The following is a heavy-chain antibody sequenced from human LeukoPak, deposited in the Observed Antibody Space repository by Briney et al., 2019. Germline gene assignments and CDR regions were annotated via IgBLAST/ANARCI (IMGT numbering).Heavy chain of an antibody. J-gene: IGHJ4*02. Sequence: GGSLRLSCAASGFTFSSYAIHWVRQAPGKGLEWVAVISYDGSNKYYADSVKGRFTISRDNSKNTLYLQMNSLRAEDTAVYYCAKDRGFLGYSSSSLPDYWGQGTLVTVSS. D-gene: IGHD6-6*01. CDR1: GFTFSSYA. CDR3: AKDRGFLGYSSSSLPDY. CDR2: ISYDGSNK. V-gene: IGHV3-30-3*01.